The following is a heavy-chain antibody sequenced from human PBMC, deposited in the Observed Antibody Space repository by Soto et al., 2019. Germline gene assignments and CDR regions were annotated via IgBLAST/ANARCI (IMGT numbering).Heavy chain of an antibody. J-gene: IGHJ4*02. V-gene: IGHV1-46*01. Sequence: SAKVSFKASGYAFTSYYMHWVRQAPGQGLEWMGIINPSGGSTSYAQNFQGRVTMTRDTSTSTVYMELSSLRSEDTAVYYCARPGGYESGDFDYWGQGTLVTVSS. D-gene: IGHD5-12*01. CDR1: GYAFTSYY. CDR2: INPSGGST. CDR3: ARPGGYESGDFDY.